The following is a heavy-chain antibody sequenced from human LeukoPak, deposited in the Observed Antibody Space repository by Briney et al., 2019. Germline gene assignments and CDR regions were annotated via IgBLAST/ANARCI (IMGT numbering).Heavy chain of an antibody. J-gene: IGHJ6*03. CDR3: AKDWGSSSSGYMDV. CDR2: ISWNSGSI. V-gene: IGHV3-9*01. Sequence: QPGRSLRLSCAASGFTFDDYAMHWVRQAPGKGLEWVSGISWNSGSIGYADSVKGRFTISRDNAKNSLYLQMNSLRAEDTALYYCAKDWGSSSSGYMDVWGKGTTVTVSS. D-gene: IGHD6-6*01. CDR1: GFTFDDYA.